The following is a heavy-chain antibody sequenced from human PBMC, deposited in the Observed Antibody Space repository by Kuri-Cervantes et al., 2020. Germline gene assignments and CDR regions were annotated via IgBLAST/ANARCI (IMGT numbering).Heavy chain of an antibody. J-gene: IGHJ3*02. CDR3: AGFYGGMHAFDI. CDR1: GYTFTGYY. Sequence: ASVKVSCKASGYTFTGYYMHWVRQAPGQGLEWMGWINPNSGGTNYAQKFQGRVTMTRDTSISTAYMELSRLRSDDTAVYYRAGFYGGMHAFDIWGQGTMVTVSS. V-gene: IGHV1-2*02. CDR2: INPNSGGT. D-gene: IGHD4-23*01.